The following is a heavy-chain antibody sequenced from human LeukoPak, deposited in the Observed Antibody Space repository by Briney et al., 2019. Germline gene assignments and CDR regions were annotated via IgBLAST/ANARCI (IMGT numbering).Heavy chain of an antibody. Sequence: SVKVSCKASGGTFSSYAISWVRQAPGQGLEWMGRIIPILGIANYAQKLQGRVTMTTDTSTSTVYMELRSLRSDDTAVYYCARGGTGYSSNDAFDIWGQGTMVTVSS. CDR2: IIPILGIA. V-gene: IGHV1-69*04. CDR3: ARGGTGYSSNDAFDI. D-gene: IGHD6-13*01. CDR1: GGTFSSYA. J-gene: IGHJ3*02.